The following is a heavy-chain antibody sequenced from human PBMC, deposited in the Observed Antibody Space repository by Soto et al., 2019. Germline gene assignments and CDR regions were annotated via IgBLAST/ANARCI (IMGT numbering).Heavy chain of an antibody. CDR1: GGSISSSSYY. Sequence: SETLSLTCTVSGGSISSSSYYWGWIRQPPGKGLEWIGSIYYSGSTYYNPSLKSRVTISVDTSKNQFSLKLSSVTAADTAVYYCARNPQLPSLRGPADAIDIWGQGTMVTVSS. J-gene: IGHJ3*02. CDR3: ARNPQLPSLRGPADAIDI. CDR2: IYYSGST. V-gene: IGHV4-39*01. D-gene: IGHD3-10*01.